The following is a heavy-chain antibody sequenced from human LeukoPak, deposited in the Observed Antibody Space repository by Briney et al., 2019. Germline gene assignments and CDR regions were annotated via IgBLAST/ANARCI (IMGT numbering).Heavy chain of an antibody. Sequence: GRSLRLSCAASGLTFSTSGMHWVRQAPRKGLEWVAFIQYDESDKYYADSVRGRLTISRDNSKNTLYLQMNSLRAEDTAVYYCAREGGIIVAGKFDSWGQGTLISVSS. CDR1: GLTFSTSG. D-gene: IGHD6-19*01. CDR3: AREGGIIVAGKFDS. V-gene: IGHV3-30*02. CDR2: IQYDESDK. J-gene: IGHJ4*02.